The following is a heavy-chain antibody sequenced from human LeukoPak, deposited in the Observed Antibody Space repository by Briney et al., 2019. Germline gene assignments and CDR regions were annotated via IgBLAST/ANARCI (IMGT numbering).Heavy chain of an antibody. Sequence: SETLSLTCTVSGGSISSYYWSWIRQSPGKGLEWIGYIYYSGSTNYNPSLKSRVTISVDTSKNQFSLKLSSVTAADTAMYYCARHDYYYYGMDVWGQGTTVTVSS. CDR1: GGSISSYY. V-gene: IGHV4-59*08. CDR3: ARHDYYYYGMDV. J-gene: IGHJ6*02. CDR2: IYYSGST.